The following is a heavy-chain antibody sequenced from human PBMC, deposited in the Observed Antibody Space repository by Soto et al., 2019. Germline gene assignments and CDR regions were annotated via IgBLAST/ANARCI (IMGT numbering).Heavy chain of an antibody. V-gene: IGHV1-8*01. CDR2: MNPNSGNT. CDR3: ARERSSGWYVDY. J-gene: IGHJ4*02. D-gene: IGHD6-19*01. CDR1: GYTFTSYD. Sequence: QVQLVQSGAEVKKPGASVKVSCKASGYTFTSYDVNWVRQATGQGLEWMGWMNPNSGNTGYAQKFQGRVTMTRNSSISTAYMELSSLRSEDTAVYYCARERSSGWYVDYWGQGTLVTVSS.